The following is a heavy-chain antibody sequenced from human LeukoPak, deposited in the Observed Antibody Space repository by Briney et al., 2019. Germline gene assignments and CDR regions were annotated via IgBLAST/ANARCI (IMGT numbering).Heavy chain of an antibody. CDR1: GGSFSGCY. D-gene: IGHD1-26*01. CDR3: ARSVYYIGSYDY. J-gene: IGHJ4*02. CDR2: TNHSGST. V-gene: IGHV4-34*01. Sequence: PSETLSLTCAVYGGSFSGCYWSWIRQPPGKGLEWIGETNHSGSTNHNPSLKSRVTISVDTSKNQFSLKLSSVTAADTAVYYCARSVYYIGSYDYWGQGTLVTVSS.